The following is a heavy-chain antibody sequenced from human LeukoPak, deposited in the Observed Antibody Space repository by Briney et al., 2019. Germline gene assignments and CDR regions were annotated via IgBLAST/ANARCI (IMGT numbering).Heavy chain of an antibody. CDR1: GFTFSSTW. V-gene: IGHV3-7*02. J-gene: IGHJ4*02. CDR3: AKAGDLVTGYSPPDY. Sequence: GGSLRLSCAASGFTFSSTWMSWVRQAPGKGLEWVANIKHDGSETNYVDSVKGRFTISRDNAKNSLHLQMNSLRVEDTAVYYCAKAGDLVTGYSPPDYWGQGTLVTVSS. D-gene: IGHD3-9*01. CDR2: IKHDGSET.